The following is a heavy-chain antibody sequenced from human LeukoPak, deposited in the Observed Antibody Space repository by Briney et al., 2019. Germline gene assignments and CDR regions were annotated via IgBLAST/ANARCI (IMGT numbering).Heavy chain of an antibody. CDR3: AKDTFRMSIAAEYY. CDR1: GFTFSDYY. CDR2: ISSSGSTI. D-gene: IGHD6-6*01. J-gene: IGHJ4*02. Sequence: GGSLRLSCAASGFTFSDYYMSWIRQAPGKGLEWVSYISSSGSTIYYADSVKGRSTISRDNSKNTLYLQMNSLRAEDTAVYYCAKDTFRMSIAAEYYRGQGTLVTVSS. V-gene: IGHV3-11*04.